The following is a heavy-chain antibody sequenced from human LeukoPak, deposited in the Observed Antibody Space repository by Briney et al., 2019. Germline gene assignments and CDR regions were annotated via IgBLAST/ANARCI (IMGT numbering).Heavy chain of an antibody. J-gene: IGHJ4*02. CDR2: ISRDSGIK. V-gene: IGHV3-48*01. D-gene: IGHD2-15*01. CDR1: GFIISGDS. Sequence: NPGGSLRLSCAASGFIISGDSMNWVRQAPGKGLEWIAYISRDSGIKYYADSVRGRFTISRDNAKNSLYLQMHSLRAEDTAVYYCVRDNPRCCGVVPANIDDYWGQGTLVTVSS. CDR3: VRDNPRCCGVVPANIDDY.